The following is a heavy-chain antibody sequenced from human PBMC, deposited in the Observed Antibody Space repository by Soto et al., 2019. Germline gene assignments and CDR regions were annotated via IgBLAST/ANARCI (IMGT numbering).Heavy chain of an antibody. J-gene: IGHJ6*02. CDR3: ARRLLNYYGSGSYYKDPLDYYGMDV. Sequence: GGSLRLSCAASGFTFSSYAMHWVRQAPGKGLEYVSAISSSSSTIYYADSVKGRFTISRVNAKNSLYLQMNSLRDEDTAVYYCARRLLNYYGSGSYYKDPLDYYGMDVWGQGTTVTVSS. CDR1: GFTFSSYA. D-gene: IGHD3-10*01. V-gene: IGHV3-48*02. CDR2: ISSSSSTI.